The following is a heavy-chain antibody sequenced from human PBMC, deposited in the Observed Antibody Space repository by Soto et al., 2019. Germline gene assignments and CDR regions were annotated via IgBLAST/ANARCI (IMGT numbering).Heavy chain of an antibody. CDR3: ARLAYCGGDCTEVDY. J-gene: IGHJ4*02. V-gene: IGHV1-2*02. Sequence: ASVKVSCKASGYTFTGYYMHWVRQAPGQGLEWMGWINPNSGGTNYAQKLQGRVTMTTDTSTSTAYMELRSLRSDDTAVYYCARLAYCGGDCTEVDYWGQGTLVTVSS. D-gene: IGHD2-21*02. CDR2: INPNSGGT. CDR1: GYTFTGYY.